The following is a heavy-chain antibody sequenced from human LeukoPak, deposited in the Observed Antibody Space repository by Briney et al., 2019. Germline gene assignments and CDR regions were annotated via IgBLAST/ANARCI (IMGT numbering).Heavy chain of an antibody. Sequence: EGSLRLSCAASGFTFSAYWMSWVRQAPGKGLEWVANIKQDGSEKFYVDSVNGRFTISRDNAKNSLYLQMNSLRAEDTAVYYCARDRWGYCGGTSCYTADYWGQGTLVTVSS. CDR3: ARDRWGYCGGTSCYTADY. D-gene: IGHD2-2*02. CDR2: IKQDGSEK. J-gene: IGHJ4*02. CDR1: GFTFSAYW. V-gene: IGHV3-7*01.